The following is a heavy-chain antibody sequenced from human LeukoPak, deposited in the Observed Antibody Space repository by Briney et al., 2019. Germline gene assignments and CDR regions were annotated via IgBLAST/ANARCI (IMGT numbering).Heavy chain of an antibody. J-gene: IGHJ5*02. CDR1: GGSISSYY. D-gene: IGHD6-13*01. CDR2: IYYSGST. CDR3: ARHSSWYFRSWFDP. V-gene: IGHV4-59*08. Sequence: PSETLSLTCTVSGGSISSYYWSWIRQPPGKGLEWIGYIYYSGSTNYNPSLKSRVTISVDTSKNQFSLKLSSVTAADTAVYYCARHSSWYFRSWFDPWGQGTLVTVSS.